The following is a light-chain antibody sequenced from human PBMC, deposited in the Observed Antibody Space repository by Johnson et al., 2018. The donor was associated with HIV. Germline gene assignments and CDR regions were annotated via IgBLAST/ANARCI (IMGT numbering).Light chain of an antibody. CDR2: DNN. CDR1: SSNIGNNY. J-gene: IGLJ1*01. CDR3: GIWDSRLSAYV. V-gene: IGLV1-51*01. Sequence: QSVLTQPPSVSAAPGQKVTISCSGSSSNIGNNYVSWYQQFPGTAPKLLIYDNNKRPSGIPDRFSGSKSGTSATMGITGLQTGDEAYYYCGIWDSRLSAYVFGTGTKVTVL.